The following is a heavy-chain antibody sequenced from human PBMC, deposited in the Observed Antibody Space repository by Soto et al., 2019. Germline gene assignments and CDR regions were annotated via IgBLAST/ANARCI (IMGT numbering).Heavy chain of an antibody. CDR3: AREFKYYYDTSGYNYAPL. J-gene: IGHJ4*02. CDR2: FYYRGST. V-gene: IGHV4-31*03. CDR1: GGSINTGGYY. Sequence: SETLSLTCTVSGGSINTGGYYWNWIRQHPGRGLEWIGYFYYRGSTYYNPSLKSRVTISVDTSKNQFSLKLSSVTAADTAVYYCAREFKYYYDTSGYNYAPLCGQGTLVTVSS. D-gene: IGHD3-22*01.